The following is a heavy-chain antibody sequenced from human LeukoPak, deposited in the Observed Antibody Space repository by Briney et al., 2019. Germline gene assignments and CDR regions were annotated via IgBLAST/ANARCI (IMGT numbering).Heavy chain of an antibody. CDR1: GFTFSNAW. V-gene: IGHV3-15*07. J-gene: IGHJ5*02. CDR3: ATDFYDAT. D-gene: IGHD2/OR15-2a*01. Sequence: GGSLRLSCATSGFTFSNAWMNWVRQAPGKGLEWVGRIRSNSDGGTIDYAAPVKGRFALSRDDSKNTLYLQMNSLQTEDTAVYYCATDFYDATWGQGTLVTVSS. CDR2: IRSNSDGGTI.